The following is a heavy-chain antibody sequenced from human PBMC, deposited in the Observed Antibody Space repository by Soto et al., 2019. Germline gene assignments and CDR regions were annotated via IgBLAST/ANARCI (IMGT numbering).Heavy chain of an antibody. CDR3: ARDIVATTSDSEYFDY. D-gene: IGHD5-12*01. CDR1: GGSVSSGSSS. Sequence: QVQLQESGPGLVKPSETLSLTCPVSGGSVSSGSSSWSWIRQPPGKGLEWIGYIYYSGSTNYNPSLKSRVTISVDTSKNQFSLKLSSVTAADTAVYYCARDIVATTSDSEYFDYWGQGTLVTVSS. J-gene: IGHJ4*02. V-gene: IGHV4-61*01. CDR2: IYYSGST.